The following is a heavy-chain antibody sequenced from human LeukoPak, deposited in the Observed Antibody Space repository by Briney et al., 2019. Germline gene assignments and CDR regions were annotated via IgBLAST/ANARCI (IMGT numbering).Heavy chain of an antibody. CDR3: ANGHRAFGEVDYYYYMDV. CDR2: IYTSGST. V-gene: IGHV4-61*02. Sequence: SETLSLTRTVSVGSISSGSYYWSWIRQPAGKGLEWIGRIYTSGSTNYNPSLKSRVTMSVDTSKNQFSLKLSSVTAADTAVYYCANGHRAFGEVDYYYYMDVWGKGTTVTVSS. CDR1: VGSISSGSYY. J-gene: IGHJ6*03. D-gene: IGHD2-21*01.